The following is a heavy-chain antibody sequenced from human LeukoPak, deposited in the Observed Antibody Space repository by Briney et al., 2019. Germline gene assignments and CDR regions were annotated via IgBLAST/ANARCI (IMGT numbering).Heavy chain of an antibody. Sequence: PSETLSLTCTVSGYSINSGHYWGWIRQPPGKRLEWIGSIYYSGNTYYNPTLKSRITIPVDTSKNQFSLNLTSVTAADAAVYYCARDLGYSGFDWAPWGQGTLVTVSS. V-gene: IGHV4-38-2*02. J-gene: IGHJ5*02. CDR2: IYYSGNT. CDR1: GYSINSGHY. D-gene: IGHD5-12*01. CDR3: ARDLGYSGFDWAP.